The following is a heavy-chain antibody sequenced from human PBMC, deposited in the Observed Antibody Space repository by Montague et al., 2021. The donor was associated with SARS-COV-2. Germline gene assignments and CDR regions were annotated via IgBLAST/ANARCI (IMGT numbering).Heavy chain of an antibody. V-gene: IGHV4-39*07. CDR2: IYYSGST. D-gene: IGHD2-8*02. CDR3: ARSDLSVIVLVAYVTRGGYFDL. CDR1: GGSISSSSYY. J-gene: IGHJ2*01. Sequence: SETLSLTCTVSGGSISSSSYYWGWIRQPPGKGLEWIGSIYYSGSTYYNPSLKSRVTISVDTSKNQFSLKLSSVTAADTAVYYCARSDLSVIVLVAYVTRGGYFDLWGRGTLVTVSS.